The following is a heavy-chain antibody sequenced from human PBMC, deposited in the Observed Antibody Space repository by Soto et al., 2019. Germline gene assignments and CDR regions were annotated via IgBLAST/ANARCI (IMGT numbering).Heavy chain of an antibody. CDR3: ARYIYGQGFKA. Sequence: QVQLVQPGAEVRKPGASVKVSCKASGDIFTNFDFNWVRQATGQGLEWIGWMRANSGDTGHDQKFQGRGSMTRDTSKSTDYMELSSLRAEDTAVYYCARYIYGQGFKAWGQGTLVLVSS. J-gene: IGHJ5*02. D-gene: IGHD3-3*02. CDR2: MRANSGDT. V-gene: IGHV1-8*01. CDR1: GDIFTNFD.